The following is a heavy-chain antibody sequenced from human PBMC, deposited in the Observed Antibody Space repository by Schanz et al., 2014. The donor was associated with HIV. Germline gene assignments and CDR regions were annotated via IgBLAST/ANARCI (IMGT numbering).Heavy chain of an antibody. J-gene: IGHJ4*02. Sequence: QVQLVESGGGVVQPGRSLRLSCVASGFNFNSYGMHWVRQAPGKGLEWVAVTSYDGTKKHYADSVKGRFTISRDNSKNTLYLQMNNLRAEDTAVYGCARQGLRFSFWLDYWGQGTPVTVS. CDR1: GFNFNSYG. CDR2: TSYDGTKK. V-gene: IGHV3-30*03. CDR3: ARQGLRFSFWLDY. D-gene: IGHD4-17*01.